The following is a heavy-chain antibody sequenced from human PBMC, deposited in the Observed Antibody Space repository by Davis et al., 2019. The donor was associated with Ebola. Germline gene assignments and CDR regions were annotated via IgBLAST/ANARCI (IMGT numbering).Heavy chain of an antibody. D-gene: IGHD6-19*01. CDR1: GFPFSNYG. CDR2: IWFDGKND. V-gene: IGHV3-33*06. Sequence: GGSLRLSCAASGFPFSNYGMHWVRQAPGKGLAWVAVIWFDGKNDYYADSVKGRFIISRDNDNNIVTLQMNNLRAEDTAVYYCAKSYSSGSYYFDYWGQGSLVTVSS. CDR3: AKSYSSGSYYFDY. J-gene: IGHJ4*02.